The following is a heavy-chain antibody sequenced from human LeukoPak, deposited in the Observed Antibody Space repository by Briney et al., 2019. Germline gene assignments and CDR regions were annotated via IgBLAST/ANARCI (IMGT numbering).Heavy chain of an antibody. CDR3: ARDSRLVHSGTGGMDV. Sequence: ASVKVSCKASGYTFTGYYMHWVRQAPGQGLEWMGWINPNSGGTNYAQKFQGRVTMTRDTSISTAYMELSSLRSEDTAVYYCARDSRLVHSGTGGMDVWGQGTTVTVSS. J-gene: IGHJ6*02. CDR1: GYTFTGYY. D-gene: IGHD5-12*01. V-gene: IGHV1-2*02. CDR2: INPNSGGT.